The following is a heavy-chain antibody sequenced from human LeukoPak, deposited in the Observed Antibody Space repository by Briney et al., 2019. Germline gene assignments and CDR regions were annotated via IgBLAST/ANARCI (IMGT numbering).Heavy chain of an antibody. Sequence: ASVKVSCKASGYTFTSYGISWVRQAPGQGLEWMGWISAYNGNTSYAQKLQGRVTMTTDTSTSTAYMELRSLRSDDTAVYYCARDGYCSGGSCYSYNWFDPWGQGTLVTVSS. CDR2: ISAYNGNT. CDR1: GYTFTSYG. V-gene: IGHV1-18*01. CDR3: ARDGYCSGGSCYSYNWFDP. J-gene: IGHJ5*02. D-gene: IGHD2-15*01.